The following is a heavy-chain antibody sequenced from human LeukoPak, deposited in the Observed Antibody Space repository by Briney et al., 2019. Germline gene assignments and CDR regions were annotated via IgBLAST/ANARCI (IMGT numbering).Heavy chain of an antibody. D-gene: IGHD3-10*01. V-gene: IGHV1-2*02. CDR1: GYTFTCYY. CDR3: ARAPHYYCSGIPLAYSVYFQH. Sequence: GASVKVSRKASGYTFTCYYMHWVRQAPGQGLEWKGWTNPNNGGRNYEQKFQGRGTMTRDRSNSKTYMELSRLRSDDTAVYYCARAPHYYCSGIPLAYSVYFQHWGQGTLVTVSS. CDR2: TNPNNGGR. J-gene: IGHJ1*01.